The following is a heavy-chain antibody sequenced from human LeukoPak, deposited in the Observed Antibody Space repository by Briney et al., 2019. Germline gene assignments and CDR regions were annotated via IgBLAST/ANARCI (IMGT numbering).Heavy chain of an antibody. D-gene: IGHD6-13*01. CDR3: AKDLSSSWQIDY. CDR2: ITGSSDKT. Sequence: GGSLRLSCAASGFTFDTYAMSWVRQAPGKGLEWVSGITGSSDKTFYADSVKGRFTISRDSSKNTMYLQMNSLRGEDSAVYYCAKDLSSSWQIDYWGQGTLVTVSS. V-gene: IGHV3-23*01. CDR1: GFTFDTYA. J-gene: IGHJ4*02.